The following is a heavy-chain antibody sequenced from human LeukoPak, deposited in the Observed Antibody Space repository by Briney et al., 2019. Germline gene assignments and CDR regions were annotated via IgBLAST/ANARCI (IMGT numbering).Heavy chain of an antibody. CDR3: AKRGVVIRVILVGFHKEAYYFDS. J-gene: IGHJ4*02. CDR2: ISGSGGGT. CDR1: GITLSNYG. D-gene: IGHD3-22*01. V-gene: IGHV3-23*01. Sequence: GGSLGLSCAVAGITLSNYGMSWVRQAPGKGLEWVAGISGSGGGTHYADSVKGRFTISRDNPRNTLYLQMNSLRAEDTAVYFCAKRGVVIRVILVGFHKEAYYFDSWGQGALVTVSS.